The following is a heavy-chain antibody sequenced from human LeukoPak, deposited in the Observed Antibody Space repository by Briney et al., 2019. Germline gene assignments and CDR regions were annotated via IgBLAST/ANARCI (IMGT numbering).Heavy chain of an antibody. CDR2: ISYSGST. Sequence: PSETLSLTCTVSGDSINNNQYYWGWIRQPPGKGLEWIGTISYSGSTYYNPSLKSRVTISVDTSKNQFSLKLSSVTAADTAVYYCAIKLVTYCGGDCYYFDYWGQGTLVTVSS. CDR1: GDSINNNQYY. V-gene: IGHV4-39*01. J-gene: IGHJ4*02. D-gene: IGHD2-21*02. CDR3: AIKLVTYCGGDCYYFDY.